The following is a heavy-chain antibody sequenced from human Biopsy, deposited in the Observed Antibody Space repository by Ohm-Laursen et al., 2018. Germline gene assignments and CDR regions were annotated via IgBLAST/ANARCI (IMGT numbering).Heavy chain of an antibody. CDR1: GYSISSGYY. CDR2: IYHSGST. J-gene: IGHJ2*01. D-gene: IGHD3-22*01. V-gene: IGHV4-38-2*02. CDR3: ARDRGYYSDRTVPGYFDL. Sequence: SDTLSLTCAVSGYSISSGYYWGWTRQPPGKGLAWIGSIYHSGSTYYNPSLKSRVTISVDTSKNHFSLRLRSVTPADTAIYYCARDRGYYSDRTVPGYFDLWGRGSLVTVSS.